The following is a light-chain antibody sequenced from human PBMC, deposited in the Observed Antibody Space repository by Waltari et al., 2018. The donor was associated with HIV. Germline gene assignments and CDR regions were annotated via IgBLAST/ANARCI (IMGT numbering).Light chain of an antibody. CDR3: CSYAGRYTWV. CDR1: SSVVGGYNY. J-gene: IGLJ3*02. Sequence: QSALTQPRSVSGSPGQSVTISCSGTSSVVGGYNYVSWYHHHPGKAPKLMIYDVTERPSGVPDRFSGSKSGNTASLTISGLQADDEADYYCCSYAGRYTWVFGGGTELTVL. V-gene: IGLV2-11*01. CDR2: DVT.